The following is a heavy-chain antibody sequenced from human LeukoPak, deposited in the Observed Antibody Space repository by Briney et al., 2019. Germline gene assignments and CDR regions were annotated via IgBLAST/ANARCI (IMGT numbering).Heavy chain of an antibody. D-gene: IGHD6-13*01. CDR3: ASSSWYDSPGVV. Sequence: PGGSLRLSCAASGFTFSSYSMNWVRQAPGKGLEWVSSISSSSSYIKYADSVKGRFTISRDNAKNSLYLQMNSLRAEDTAVYYCASSSWYDSPGVVWGKGTTVTVSS. CDR1: GFTFSSYS. CDR2: ISSSSSYI. V-gene: IGHV3-21*01. J-gene: IGHJ6*04.